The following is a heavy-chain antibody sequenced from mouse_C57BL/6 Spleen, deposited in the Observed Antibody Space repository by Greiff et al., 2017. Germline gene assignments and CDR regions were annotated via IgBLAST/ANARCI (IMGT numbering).Heavy chain of an antibody. CDR3: AREAIYYDYGAWFAY. V-gene: IGHV1-53*01. J-gene: IGHJ3*01. Sequence: VKLQQPGTELVKPGASVKLSCKASGYTFTSYWMHWVKQRPGQGLEWIGNINPSNGGTNYNEKFKSKATLTVDKSSSTAYMQLSSLTSEDSAVYYCAREAIYYDYGAWFAYWGQGTLVTVSA. CDR2: INPSNGGT. D-gene: IGHD2-4*01. CDR1: GYTFTSYW.